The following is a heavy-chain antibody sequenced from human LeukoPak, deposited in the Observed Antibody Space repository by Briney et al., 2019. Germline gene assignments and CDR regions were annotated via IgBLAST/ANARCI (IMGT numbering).Heavy chain of an antibody. V-gene: IGHV3-23*01. D-gene: IGHD3-9*01. Sequence: GGSLRLSCAVSGFTFSSYDMSWVRQAPGKGLEWVSSISGSGGSTYYADSVKGRFTISRDTSKNALYLQMNSLRVEDTAVYYCAKVGQNYDILTYYFDYWGQGTLVTVSS. CDR2: ISGSGGST. CDR1: GFTFSSYD. CDR3: AKVGQNYDILTYYFDY. J-gene: IGHJ4*02.